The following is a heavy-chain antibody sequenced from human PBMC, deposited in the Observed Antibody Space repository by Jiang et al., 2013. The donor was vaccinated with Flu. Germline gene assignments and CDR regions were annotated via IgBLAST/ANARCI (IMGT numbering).Heavy chain of an antibody. V-gene: IGHV1-2*04. Sequence: SGAEVKKPGASVKVSCKASGYTFTGYYMHWVRQAPGQGLEWMGWINPNSGGTNYAQKFQGWVTMTRDTSISTAYMELSRLRSDDTAVYYCARSGDDFWSGYWSSRYYYYGMDVWGPKGPRSPSPQ. J-gene: IGHJ6*01. CDR3: ARSGDDFWSGYWSSRYYYYGMDV. CDR1: GYTFTGYY. CDR2: INPNSGGT. D-gene: IGHD3-3*01.